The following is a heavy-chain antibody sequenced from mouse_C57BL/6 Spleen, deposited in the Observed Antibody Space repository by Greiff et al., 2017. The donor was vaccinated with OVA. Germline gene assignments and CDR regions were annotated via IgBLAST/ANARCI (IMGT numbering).Heavy chain of an antibody. CDR3: ARDSTTVPFDY. Sequence: EVQRVESGGGLVKPGGSLKLSCAASGFTFSSYAMSWVRQTPEKRLEWVATISDGGSYTYYPDNVKGRFTISRDNAKNNLYLHMSHLKSEDTAMYYCARDSTTVPFDYWGQGTTLTVSS. D-gene: IGHD1-1*01. J-gene: IGHJ2*01. CDR1: GFTFSSYA. CDR2: ISDGGSYT. V-gene: IGHV5-4*01.